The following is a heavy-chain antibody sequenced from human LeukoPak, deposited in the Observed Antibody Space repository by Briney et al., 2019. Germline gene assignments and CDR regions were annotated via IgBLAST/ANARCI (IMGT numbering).Heavy chain of an antibody. CDR3: ARDWMYSNYF. CDR1: GFTFSDYW. CDR2: IKQDGSEK. D-gene: IGHD4-11*01. J-gene: IGHJ4*02. V-gene: IGHV3-7*03. Sequence: GGSLRLSCAASGFTFSDYWMSWVRQAPGKGLEWVANIKQDGSEKYYVGSVKGRFTISRDNAKNSLYLQMNSLRAEDTAVYYCARDWMYSNYFRGQGTLVTVSS.